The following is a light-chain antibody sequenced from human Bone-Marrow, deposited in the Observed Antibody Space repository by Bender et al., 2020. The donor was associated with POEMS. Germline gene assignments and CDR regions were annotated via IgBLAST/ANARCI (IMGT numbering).Light chain of an antibody. Sequence: QSALTQPASVSGSPGQSITISCTGTSTDIGRYNYVAWYQQYPGKVPKLMIYDVSNRPSGVSNRFSGSKSGTTASLTISGLQAEDEADYYCSSYSSSTTLVVFGGGTKLTVL. CDR2: DVS. CDR3: SSYSSSTTLVV. J-gene: IGLJ2*01. V-gene: IGLV2-14*03. CDR1: STDIGRYNY.